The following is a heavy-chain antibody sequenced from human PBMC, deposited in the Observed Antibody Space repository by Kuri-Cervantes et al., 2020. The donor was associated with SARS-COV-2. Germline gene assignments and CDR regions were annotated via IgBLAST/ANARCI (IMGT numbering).Heavy chain of an antibody. CDR2: IWYGGSNK. Sequence: GESLKISCAASGFTFSSYGMHWVRQAPGKGLEWVAVIWYGGSNKYYADSVKGRFTISRDNSKNTLYLQMNSLRAKDTAVYYCAKDYSSSSDWYFDLWGRGTLVTVSS. D-gene: IGHD6-6*01. J-gene: IGHJ2*01. CDR3: AKDYSSSSDWYFDL. CDR1: GFTFSSYG. V-gene: IGHV3-30*02.